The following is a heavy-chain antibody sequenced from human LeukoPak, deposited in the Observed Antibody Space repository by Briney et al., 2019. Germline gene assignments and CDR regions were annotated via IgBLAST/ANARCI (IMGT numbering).Heavy chain of an antibody. D-gene: IGHD2-15*01. CDR1: GFPFGRFG. V-gene: IGHV3-48*02. CDR2: ISSSSSAI. J-gene: IGHJ4*02. CDR3: AQKGGTDH. Sequence: GGPLELSCPASGFPFGRFGITGVGQVPGKGLEWISYISSSSSAIYYADSVKGRFTISRDNAKNSLYLRMSSLRDEDTAVYYCAQKGGTDHWGQGTLVTVSS.